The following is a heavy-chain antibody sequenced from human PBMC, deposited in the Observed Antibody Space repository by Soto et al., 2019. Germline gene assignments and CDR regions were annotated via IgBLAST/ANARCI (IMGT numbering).Heavy chain of an antibody. CDR3: AKEAAYCGGDCYSALDI. J-gene: IGHJ3*02. D-gene: IGHD2-21*02. CDR1: GFTFSSYG. Sequence: GGSLRLSCAASGFTFSSYGMHWVRQAPGKGLEWVAVISYDGSNKYYADSVKGRFTISRDNSKNTLYLQMNSLRAEDTAGYYCAKEAAYCGGDCYSALDIWGQGTMVTVSS. V-gene: IGHV3-30*18. CDR2: ISYDGSNK.